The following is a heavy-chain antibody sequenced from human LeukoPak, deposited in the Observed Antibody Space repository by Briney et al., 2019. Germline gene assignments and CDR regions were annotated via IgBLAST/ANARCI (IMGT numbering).Heavy chain of an antibody. CDR3: ARVMGRYCSSTSCYVDY. CDR2: INSDGSST. Sequence: GGSLRLSCAASGFTFSSYWMHWVRQAPGKGLVWVSRINSDGSSTSYADSVKGRFTISRDNSKNTLYLQMNSLRAEDTAVYYCARVMGRYCSSTSCYVDYWGQGTLVTISS. J-gene: IGHJ4*02. CDR1: GFTFSSYW. D-gene: IGHD2-2*01. V-gene: IGHV3-74*01.